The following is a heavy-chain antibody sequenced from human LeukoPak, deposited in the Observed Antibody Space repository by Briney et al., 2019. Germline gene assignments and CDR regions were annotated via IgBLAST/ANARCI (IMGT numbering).Heavy chain of an antibody. Sequence: SETLSLTCTVSGGSISSYYWSWVRQPPGKGLEWIGYIYYSGSTNYNPSLKSRVTISVDTSKNQFSLKLSSVTAADTAVYYCARSFYGYFDLWGRGTLDTVSS. CDR2: IYYSGST. J-gene: IGHJ2*01. V-gene: IGHV4-59*01. CDR3: ARSFYGYFDL. D-gene: IGHD3-16*01. CDR1: GGSISSYY.